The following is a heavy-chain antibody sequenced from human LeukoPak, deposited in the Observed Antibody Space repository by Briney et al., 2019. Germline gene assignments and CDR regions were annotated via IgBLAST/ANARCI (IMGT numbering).Heavy chain of an antibody. CDR1: GYTFSDYS. J-gene: IGHJ5*02. D-gene: IGHD1-26*01. V-gene: IGHV1-2*02. Sequence: GASVKVSCKTSGYTFSDYSIHWVRQAPGQGLEWMGWINPKSGGTTYARKFQGRVTLTGDTSISTTYMEVTRLRSDDTAVYYCARDNSVGDNAWWFDPWGQGTLVTVSS. CDR2: INPKSGGT. CDR3: ARDNSVGDNAWWFDP.